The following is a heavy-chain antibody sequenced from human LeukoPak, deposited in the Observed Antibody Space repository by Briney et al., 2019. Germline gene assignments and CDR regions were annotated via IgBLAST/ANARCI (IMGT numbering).Heavy chain of an antibody. D-gene: IGHD3-10*01. CDR3: ARDITRTTWFDP. Sequence: SETLSLTCTVSGGSISSYYWSWIRQPAGKGLEWIGRIYTSGSTNYNPSLKSRATMSVDTSKNQFSLKLSSVTAADTAVYYCARDITRTTWFDPWGQGTLVTVSS. J-gene: IGHJ5*02. CDR2: IYTSGST. CDR1: GGSISSYY. V-gene: IGHV4-4*07.